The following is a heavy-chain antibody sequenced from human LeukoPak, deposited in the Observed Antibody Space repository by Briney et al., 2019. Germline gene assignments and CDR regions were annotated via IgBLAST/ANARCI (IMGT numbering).Heavy chain of an antibody. V-gene: IGHV4-39*07. CDR1: GGSISSSSYY. J-gene: IGHJ4*02. CDR3: ATTTIRLGY. D-gene: IGHD1-26*01. Sequence: TSETLSLTCTVSGGSISSSSYYWGWIRQPPGKGLEWIVSIYYSGSTYYNPSLKSRVTISVDTSKNQFSLKLSSVTAADTAVYYCATTTIRLGYWGQGTLVTVSS. CDR2: IYYSGST.